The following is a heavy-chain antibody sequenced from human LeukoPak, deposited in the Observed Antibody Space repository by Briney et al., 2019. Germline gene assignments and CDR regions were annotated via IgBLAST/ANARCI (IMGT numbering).Heavy chain of an antibody. CDR2: TYYTSKWNN. J-gene: IGHJ4*02. V-gene: IGHV6-1*01. Sequence: SQTLSLTCGISGDSVFRDDVAWNWLRQSPSRGLGWLGRTYYTSKWNNDYAGSVKSRATINLDTAKNQLSLQLDSVTPEDSAVYFCARGIFSALDFSGQGTLVTVSS. CDR1: GDSVFRDDVA. CDR3: ARGIFSALDF. D-gene: IGHD3-3*02.